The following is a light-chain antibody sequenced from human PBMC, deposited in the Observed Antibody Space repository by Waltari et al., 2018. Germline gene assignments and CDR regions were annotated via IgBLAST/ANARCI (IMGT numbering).Light chain of an antibody. Sequence: QSALTQPASVSGSPGQSSTISCTGTSSDVATYALVSWFQQHPGKAPKLIIYEVTKLPSGISYRFSGFKSGNTASLTISGLRAEDDTDYYCSSYAGHNTWIFGGGTKLTVL. V-gene: IGLV2-23*02. CDR1: SSDVATYAL. CDR3: SSYAGHNTWI. J-gene: IGLJ2*01. CDR2: EVT.